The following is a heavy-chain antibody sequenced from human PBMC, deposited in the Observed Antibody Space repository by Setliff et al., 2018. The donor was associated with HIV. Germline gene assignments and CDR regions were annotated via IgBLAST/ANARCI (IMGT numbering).Heavy chain of an antibody. Sequence: PSETLSLTCSVSGGSIRSGSYYWSWIRQPAGKGLEWIGHIYSTGGTRYNPSLESRLTILVDTSRNQFSLNLSSVTAVDTAVYYCARAAYSGTYVWEPATDLWGRGTLVTVSS. CDR3: ARAAYSGTYVWEPATDL. J-gene: IGHJ2*01. CDR2: IYSTGGT. D-gene: IGHD1-26*01. CDR1: GGSIRSGSYY. V-gene: IGHV4-61*09.